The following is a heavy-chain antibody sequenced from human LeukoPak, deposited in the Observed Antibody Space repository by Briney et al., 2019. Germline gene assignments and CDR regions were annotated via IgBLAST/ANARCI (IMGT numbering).Heavy chain of an antibody. J-gene: IGHJ3*02. V-gene: IGHV4-39*01. CDR2: IYYSGST. CDR3: ARHLGCRRISCPDDGFAM. D-gene: IGHD2-2*01. CDR1: GDSISTNNYY. Sequence: SETLSLTCTVSGDSISTNNYYWGWIRQPPGKGLEWTGSIYYSGSTNYNPPLKSRVTISVDTSKNQFSLKVSSVTAADTAVYYCARHLGCRRISCPDDGFAMWGQGTMVTVSS.